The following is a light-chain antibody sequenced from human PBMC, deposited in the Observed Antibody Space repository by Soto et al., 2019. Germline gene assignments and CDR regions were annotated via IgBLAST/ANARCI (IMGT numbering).Light chain of an antibody. J-gene: IGLJ2*01. CDR3: QSYDSSLSGVV. V-gene: IGLV1-40*01. CDR1: SSNIGAGYA. Sequence: QSVLTQPPSVSGAPGQRVTISCTGSSSNIGAGYAVHWHQQLPGTAPKLLIYDNNNRPSGVPDRFSGSESGTSASLAITGLQAEDEADYYCQSYDSSLSGVVFGGGTKLTVL. CDR2: DNN.